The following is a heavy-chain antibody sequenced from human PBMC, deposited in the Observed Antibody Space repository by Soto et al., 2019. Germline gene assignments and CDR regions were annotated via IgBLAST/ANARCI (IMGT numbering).Heavy chain of an antibody. CDR1: GFTFSSYG. V-gene: IGHV3-30*18. CDR3: AKGTTAMTYFDY. J-gene: IGHJ4*02. D-gene: IGHD5-18*01. CDR2: ISYDGSNK. Sequence: QVQLVESGGGVVQPGRSLRLSCAASGFTFSSYGMQWVRQAPGKGLEWVAVISYDGSNKYYADSVKGRFTISRDNSKNTLYLQMNSLRAEDTAVYYCAKGTTAMTYFDYWGQATLVTVSS.